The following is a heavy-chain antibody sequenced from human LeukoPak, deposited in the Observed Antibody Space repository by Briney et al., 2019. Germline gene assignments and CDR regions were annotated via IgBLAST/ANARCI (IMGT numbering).Heavy chain of an antibody. V-gene: IGHV3-21*01. CDR2: ISSSSSYI. CDR3: ATTGAVAGTY. CDR1: GFTFSSYS. J-gene: IGHJ4*02. Sequence: GGSLRLSCAASGFTFSSYSMNWVRQAPGKGLEWVSSISSSSSYIYYADSVKGRFTISRDNAKNTLYLQMNSLRAEDTAVYYCATTGAVAGTYWGQGTLVTVSS. D-gene: IGHD6-19*01.